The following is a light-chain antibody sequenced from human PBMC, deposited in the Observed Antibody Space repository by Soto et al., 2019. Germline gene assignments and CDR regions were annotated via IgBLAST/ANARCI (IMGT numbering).Light chain of an antibody. CDR1: QSLNNY. CDR3: QQYHRSSIT. V-gene: IGKV1-5*01. J-gene: IGKJ5*01. Sequence: DIQMTQSPSTMSASVGARVTITCRASQSLNNYLAWYQQKPEKAPKLLIYDASTLERGVPSRVSGTGSGTEFTLTISSLQPDDFATYYCQQYHRSSITFGQGTRLEIK. CDR2: DAS.